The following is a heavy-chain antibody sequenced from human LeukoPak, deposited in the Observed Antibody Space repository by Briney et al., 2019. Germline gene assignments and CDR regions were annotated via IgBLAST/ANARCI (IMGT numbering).Heavy chain of an antibody. CDR3: AKGQGLRCSGGSCYLAY. D-gene: IGHD2-15*01. V-gene: IGHV3-23*01. J-gene: IGHJ4*02. CDR1: GFTFSSYG. Sequence: GGSLRLSCAASGFTFSSYGMSWVRQAPGKGLEWVSAISGSGGSTYYADSVKGRFTISRDNSKNTLYLQMNSLRAEDTAVYYCAKGQGLRCSGGSCYLAYWGQGTLVTVSS. CDR2: ISGSGGST.